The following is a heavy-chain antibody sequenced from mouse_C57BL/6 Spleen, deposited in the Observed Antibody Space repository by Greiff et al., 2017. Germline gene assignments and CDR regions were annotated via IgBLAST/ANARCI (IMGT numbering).Heavy chain of an antibody. CDR2: IYPRSGNT. CDR3: ARGDYYGSSLYYFDY. V-gene: IGHV1-81*01. D-gene: IGHD1-1*01. J-gene: IGHJ2*01. CDR1: GYTFTSYG. Sequence: QVQLQQSGAELARPGASVKLSCKASGYTFTSYGISWVKQRTGQGLEWIGEIYPRSGNTYYNEKFKGKATLTADKSASTAYMELRSLTSEVSAVYFGARGDYYGSSLYYFDYWGQGTTLTVSS.